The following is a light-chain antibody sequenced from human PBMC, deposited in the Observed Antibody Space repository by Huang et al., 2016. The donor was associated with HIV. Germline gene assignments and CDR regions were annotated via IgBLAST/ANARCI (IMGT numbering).Light chain of an antibody. Sequence: EIVLTQSPATRSLSPGERANLSCRSSQSVSSYLAWFQQKPGQAPRLLIYDTSNKDTGIPARFSGSGSGTDFTLTISSLEPEDFAVYYCQQRGSRPPTFGQGTKVEIK. CDR3: QQRGSRPPT. CDR2: DTS. V-gene: IGKV3-11*01. CDR1: QSVSSY. J-gene: IGKJ1*01.